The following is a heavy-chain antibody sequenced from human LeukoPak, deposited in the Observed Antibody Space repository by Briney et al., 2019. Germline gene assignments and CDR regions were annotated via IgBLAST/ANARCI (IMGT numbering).Heavy chain of an antibody. CDR1: GGSISSYY. CDR3: ARRQRYCIGVSCYSAYGMDV. Sequence: SETLSLTCTVSGGSISSYYWSWIRQPPGKGLEWIGYIYYSGSINYNPSLKSRVTISVDTSKNQFSLKLSSVTAADTAVYYCARRQRYCIGVSCYSAYGMDVWGQGTTVTVSS. V-gene: IGHV4-59*08. J-gene: IGHJ6*02. D-gene: IGHD2-15*01. CDR2: IYYSGSI.